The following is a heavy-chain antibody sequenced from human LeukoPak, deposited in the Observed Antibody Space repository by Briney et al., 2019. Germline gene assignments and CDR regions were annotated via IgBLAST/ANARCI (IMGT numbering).Heavy chain of an antibody. CDR1: GGSISSYY. CDR2: IYYSGNT. D-gene: IGHD5-24*01. CDR3: ARLGRWLQPQHY. J-gene: IGHJ4*02. V-gene: IGHV4-59*08. Sequence: SETLSLTCTVSGGSISSYYWSWIRQPPGKGLEWIGYIYYSGNTNYNPSLKSRVTISVDTSKNQFSLKLSSVTAADTAVYYCARLGRWLQPQHYWGQGTLVTVSS.